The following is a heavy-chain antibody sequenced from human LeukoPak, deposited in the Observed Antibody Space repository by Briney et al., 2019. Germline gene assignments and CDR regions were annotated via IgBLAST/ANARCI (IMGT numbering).Heavy chain of an antibody. V-gene: IGHV4-59*01. CDR1: GGSISSYY. CDR3: ARAVYGSGSSSFDY. CDR2: IYYSGTT. Sequence: SETLSLTCTVSGGSISSYYWSWIRQPPGKGLEWIGYIYYSGTTNYNPSLKSRVTISLDTSKSQFSLKLTSVTAADTAMYYCARAVYGSGSSSFDYWGQGTLVTVSS. D-gene: IGHD3-10*01. J-gene: IGHJ4*02.